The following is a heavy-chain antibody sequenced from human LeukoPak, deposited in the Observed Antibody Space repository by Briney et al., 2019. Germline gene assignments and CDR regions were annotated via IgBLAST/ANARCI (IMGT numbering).Heavy chain of an antibody. CDR3: ARDVIGGDTLDS. D-gene: IGHD2-21*02. V-gene: IGHV3-7*01. CDR2: IVEDGSQK. J-gene: IGHJ4*02. CDR1: GFTFSSCW. Sequence: GGSLRLSCAASGFTFSSCWMTWVRQAPGKGLEWVASIVEDGSQKYYVDSVKGRFTISRDNAKNSLYLQMNSLETEDTAVYYCARDVIGGDTLDSWGQGTLVTVSS.